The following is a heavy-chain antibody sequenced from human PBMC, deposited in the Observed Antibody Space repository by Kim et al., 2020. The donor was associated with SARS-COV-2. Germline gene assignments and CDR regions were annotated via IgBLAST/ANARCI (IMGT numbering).Heavy chain of an antibody. D-gene: IGHD3-22*01. CDR3: ARDSYYDSSGSSGGAFDI. J-gene: IGHJ3*02. CDR1: GGSISSYY. Sequence: SETLSLICTVSGGSISSYYWSWIRQPPGKGLEWIGYIYYSGSTNYNPSLKSRVTISVDTSKNQFSLKLSSVTAADTAVYYCARDSYYDSSGSSGGAFDIWGQGTMVTVSS. V-gene: IGHV4-59*01. CDR2: IYYSGST.